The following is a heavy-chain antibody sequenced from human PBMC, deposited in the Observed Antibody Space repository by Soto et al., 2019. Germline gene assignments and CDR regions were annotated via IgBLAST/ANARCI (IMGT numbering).Heavy chain of an antibody. CDR3: ARANPYCTYGVCYSNDAFDI. V-gene: IGHV3-53*04. CDR2: IYSGGST. J-gene: IGHJ3*02. D-gene: IGHD2-8*01. Sequence: GGSLRLSCAASGFTVSSNYMSWVRQAPGKGLEWVSVIYSGGSTYYADSVKGRFTISRHNSKNTLYLQMNSLRAEDTAVYYCARANPYCTYGVCYSNDAFDIWGQGTMVTVSS. CDR1: GFTVSSNY.